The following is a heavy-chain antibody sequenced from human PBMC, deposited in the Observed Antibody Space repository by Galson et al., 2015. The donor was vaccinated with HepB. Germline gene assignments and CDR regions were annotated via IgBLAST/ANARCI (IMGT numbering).Heavy chain of an antibody. CDR1: GFTFSSYA. Sequence: SLRLSCAASGFTFSSYAMSWVRQAPGKGLEWVSAISGSGGSTYYADSVKGRFTISRENSKNTLYLQMNSLRAEDTAVYYCARGIVVIREAFDYWGQGTLVTVSS. D-gene: IGHD3-22*01. CDR2: ISGSGGST. V-gene: IGHV3-23*01. J-gene: IGHJ4*02. CDR3: ARGIVVIREAFDY.